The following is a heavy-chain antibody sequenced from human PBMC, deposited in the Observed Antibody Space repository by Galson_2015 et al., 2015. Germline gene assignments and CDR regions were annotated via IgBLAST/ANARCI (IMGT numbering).Heavy chain of an antibody. D-gene: IGHD2-21*02. CDR3: ARCGGDCYQFDY. Sequence: SVKVSCKASGYTFTSYAMHWVRQAPGQRLEWMGWINAGNGNTKYSQKFQGRVTITRDTSASTAYMELSSLRSEDTAVYYCARCGGDCYQFDYWGQGTLVTVSS. V-gene: IGHV1-3*01. J-gene: IGHJ4*02. CDR1: GYTFTSYA. CDR2: INAGNGNT.